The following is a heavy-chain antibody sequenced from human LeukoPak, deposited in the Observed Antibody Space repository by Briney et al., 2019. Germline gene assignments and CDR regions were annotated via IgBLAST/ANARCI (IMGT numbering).Heavy chain of an antibody. D-gene: IGHD2-2*01. V-gene: IGHV4-31*03. J-gene: IGHJ4*02. Sequence: SETLSLTCTVSGGSISSGGYYWSWIRQHPGKGLEWIGYIYYSGSTYYNPSLKSRVTMSVDTSKNQFSLKLSSVTAADTAVYYCARDISSTEFDYWGQGTLVTVSS. CDR3: ARDISSTEFDY. CDR1: GGSISSGGYY. CDR2: IYYSGST.